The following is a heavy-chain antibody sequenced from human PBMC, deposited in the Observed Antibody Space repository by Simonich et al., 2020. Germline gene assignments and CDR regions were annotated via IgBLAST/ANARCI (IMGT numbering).Heavy chain of an antibody. CDR3: ARASRGTWWYYYFDY. CDR2: ISAYNVNT. D-gene: IGHD2-15*01. Sequence: QVQLVQSGAEVKKPGASVKVSCKASGYTFTSYGISWVRQAPGQGLEWMEWISAYNVNTNYAQKRQGRVTMTTDTSTSTAYMELRSLRSDDTAVYYCARASRGTWWYYYFDYWGQGTLVTVSS. V-gene: IGHV1-18*01. CDR1: GYTFTSYG. J-gene: IGHJ4*02.